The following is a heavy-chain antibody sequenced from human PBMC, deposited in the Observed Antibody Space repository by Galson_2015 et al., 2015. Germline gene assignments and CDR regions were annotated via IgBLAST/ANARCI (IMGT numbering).Heavy chain of an antibody. V-gene: IGHV3-48*02. D-gene: IGHD6-19*01. J-gene: IGHJ4*02. CDR2: ISRSSTI. Sequence: SLRLSCAASGFTFSSYTMNWVRPAPGNRLEWASYISRSSTIQYADSVKGRFTISRDNAKNSLYLQMNSLRDEDAAVYYCARDTSAGVAGSGVYFDLWGQGALVTVSS. CDR3: ARDTSAGVAGSGVYFDL. CDR1: GFTFSSYT.